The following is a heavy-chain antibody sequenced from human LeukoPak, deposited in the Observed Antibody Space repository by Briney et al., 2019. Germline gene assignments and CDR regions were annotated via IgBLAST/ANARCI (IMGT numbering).Heavy chain of an antibody. J-gene: IGHJ4*02. V-gene: IGHV3-21*01. D-gene: IGHD4-17*01. CDR1: GFTFSSYS. CDR3: ATTPRAMTTVTTGY. CDR2: ISSSSSYI. Sequence: GGSLRLSCAASGFTFSSYSRNWVRQAPGKGLEWVSSISSSSSYIYYADSVKGRFTISRDNAKNSLYLQMNSLRAEDTAVYYCATTPRAMTTVTTGYWGQGTLVTVSS.